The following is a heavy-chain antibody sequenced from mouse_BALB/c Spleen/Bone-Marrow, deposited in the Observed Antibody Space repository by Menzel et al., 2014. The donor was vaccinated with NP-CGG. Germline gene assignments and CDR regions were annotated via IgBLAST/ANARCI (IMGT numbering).Heavy chain of an antibody. V-gene: IGHV1-87*01. Sequence: QVQLQQSGAELARPGASVKMSCKASGYTFTTYTMHWVQQRPGQGLEWIGAIYPGDGDTRYTQKFKGKATLTADKSSSTAYMQLISLASEDSAVYYCARSIYYYGSSPLAYWGQGTLVTFSA. CDR3: ARSIYYYGSSPLAY. CDR1: GYTFTTYT. D-gene: IGHD1-1*01. J-gene: IGHJ3*01. CDR2: IYPGDGDT.